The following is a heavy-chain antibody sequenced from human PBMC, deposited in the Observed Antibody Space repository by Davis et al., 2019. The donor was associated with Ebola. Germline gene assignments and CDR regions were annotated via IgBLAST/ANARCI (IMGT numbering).Heavy chain of an antibody. Sequence: GGSLRLSCAASGFTFSSNSMNWVRQAPDKGLEWVAVSYYGGHEYHADSVKGRFTISRDNSKNTLYLQMNSLRVEDTAVYYCTKDKTMATQYWYFDLWGRGTLVSVSS. CDR1: GFTFSSNS. J-gene: IGHJ2*01. CDR3: TKDKTMATQYWYFDL. V-gene: IGHV3-30*18. CDR2: SYYGGHE. D-gene: IGHD4/OR15-4a*01.